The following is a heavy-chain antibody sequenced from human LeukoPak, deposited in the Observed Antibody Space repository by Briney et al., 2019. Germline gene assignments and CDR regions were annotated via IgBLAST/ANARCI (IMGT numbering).Heavy chain of an antibody. J-gene: IGHJ4*02. CDR1: GGSFSGYH. D-gene: IGHD5-24*01. V-gene: IGHV4-34*01. Sequence: PSETLSLTWAVYGGSFSGYHWSWIRQPPGKGLEWIGEINHSGSTNYNPSLKSRVTISVDTSKNQFSLKLSSVIAADTAVYYCTQGRDGYKYPFDYWGQGTLVTVSS. CDR2: INHSGST. CDR3: TQGRDGYKYPFDY.